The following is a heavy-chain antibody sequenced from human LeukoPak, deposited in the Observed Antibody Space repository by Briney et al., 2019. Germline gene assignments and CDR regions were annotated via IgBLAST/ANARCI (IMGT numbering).Heavy chain of an antibody. Sequence: ASVTVSCKASGYTFTNFYMHWVRQAPGQGLEWMGIIKPSGGTTTYAQKFQGRVTMTRDTSTNTVYMDLSSLRSEDTAVYYCARDVSAGSQFFDYWGQGTLVTVSS. CDR2: IKPSGGTT. CDR3: ARDVSAGSQFFDY. V-gene: IGHV1-46*01. J-gene: IGHJ4*02. CDR1: GYTFTNFY. D-gene: IGHD6-19*01.